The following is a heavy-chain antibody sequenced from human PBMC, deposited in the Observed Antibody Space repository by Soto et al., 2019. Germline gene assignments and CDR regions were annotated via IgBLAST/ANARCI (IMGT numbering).Heavy chain of an antibody. CDR1: GFTFSSYG. CDR2: ISYDGSNK. Sequence: GGSLRLSCAASGFTFSSYGMHWVRQAPGKGLEWVAVISYDGSNKYYADSVKGRFTISRDNSKNTLYLQMNSLRADDTAVYYCAKRDCSSTSPYEVGCDYLGQGTLVTVSS. CDR3: AKRDCSSTSPYEVGCDY. V-gene: IGHV3-30*18. D-gene: IGHD2-2*01. J-gene: IGHJ4*02.